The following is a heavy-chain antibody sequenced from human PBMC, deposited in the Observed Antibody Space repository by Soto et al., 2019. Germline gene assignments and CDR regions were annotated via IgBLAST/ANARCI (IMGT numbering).Heavy chain of an antibody. CDR1: GFRFSDHY. CDR2: ISGGGTTT. CDR3: ASDPYYYASGF. D-gene: IGHD3-10*01. Sequence: PGGSLRLSCAASGFRFSDHYMTWIRQAPGKGLEWVSKISGGGTTTYYADSVRGRFTVSRDNAENSVYLQMNSLRAEDTAVYYCASDPYYYASGFWGQGTLVTVSS. V-gene: IGHV3-11*01. J-gene: IGHJ4*02.